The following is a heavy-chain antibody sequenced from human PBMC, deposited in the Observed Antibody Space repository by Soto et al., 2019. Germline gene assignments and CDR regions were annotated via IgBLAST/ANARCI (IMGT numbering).Heavy chain of an antibody. CDR2: IRSKAYGGTT. V-gene: IGHV3-49*03. CDR3: TRFRQLLWYGGYYYGMDV. D-gene: IGHD2-2*01. CDR1: GFTFGDCA. Sequence: GGSLRLSCTASGFTFGDCAMSWFRQAPGKGLEWVGFIRSKAYGGTTEYAASVKGRFTISRDDSKSIAYLQMNSLKTEDTAVYYCTRFRQLLWYGGYYYGMDVWGQGTTVTVSS. J-gene: IGHJ6*02.